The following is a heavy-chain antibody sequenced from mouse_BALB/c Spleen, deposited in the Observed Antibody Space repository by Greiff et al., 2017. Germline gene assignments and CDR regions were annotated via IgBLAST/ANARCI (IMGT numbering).Heavy chain of an antibody. CDR1: GYSITSDYA. J-gene: IGHJ3*01. CDR3: ARGTVAWFAY. D-gene: IGHD2-14*01. CDR2: ISYSGST. Sequence: EVQRVESGPGLVKPSQSLSLTCTVTGYSITSDYAWNWIRQFPGNKLEWMGYISYSGSTSYNPSLKSRISITRDTSKNQFFLQLNSVTTEDTATYYCARGTVAWFAYWGQGTLVTVSA. V-gene: IGHV3-2*02.